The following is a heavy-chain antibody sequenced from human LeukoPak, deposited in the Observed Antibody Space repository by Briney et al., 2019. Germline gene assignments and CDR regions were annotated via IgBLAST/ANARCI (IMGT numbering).Heavy chain of an antibody. CDR2: ISGSGGST. Sequence: GGSLRLSCAASGFTFSSYAMSWVRQAPGKGLEWVSAISGSGGSTYYADSVKGQFTISRHNSKSTQYLQRNSLRAENTAVYYCAKVGGSNSLPDAFDYWGQGTLVTVSS. J-gene: IGHJ4*02. CDR1: GFTFSSYA. D-gene: IGHD1-26*01. V-gene: IGHV3-23*01. CDR3: AKVGGSNSLPDAFDY.